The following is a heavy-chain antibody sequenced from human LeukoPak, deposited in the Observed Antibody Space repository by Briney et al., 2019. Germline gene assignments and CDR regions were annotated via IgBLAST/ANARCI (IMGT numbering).Heavy chain of an antibody. V-gene: IGHV3-33*01. J-gene: IGHJ4*02. CDR1: GFTFSSYG. CDR3: ARDWGGGYGDHYFDY. CDR2: IWYDGSNK. Sequence: PGGSLRLSCAASGFTFSSYGMHWVRQAPGKGLEWVAVIWYDGSNKYYADSVKGRFTISRDNFKNTLYLQMNSLRAEDTAVYYCARDWGGGYGDHYFDYWGQGTLVTVSS. D-gene: IGHD4-17*01.